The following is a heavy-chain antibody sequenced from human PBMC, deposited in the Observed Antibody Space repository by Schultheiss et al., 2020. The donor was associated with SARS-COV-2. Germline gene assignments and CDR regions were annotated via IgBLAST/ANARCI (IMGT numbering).Heavy chain of an antibody. D-gene: IGHD2-2*01. CDR3: AGAHCTSTSCSEALRRYYGVDV. Sequence: GGSLRLSCAASGFTFGTYSMTWVRQPPGKGLEWVSVISGSGGTTRYADSVVGRFTISRDNSKNTLFLQMNSLRPEDTAMYYCAGAHCTSTSCSEALRRYYGVDVWGRGTTVTVSS. V-gene: IGHV3-23*01. J-gene: IGHJ6*02. CDR1: GFTFGTYS. CDR2: ISGSGGTT.